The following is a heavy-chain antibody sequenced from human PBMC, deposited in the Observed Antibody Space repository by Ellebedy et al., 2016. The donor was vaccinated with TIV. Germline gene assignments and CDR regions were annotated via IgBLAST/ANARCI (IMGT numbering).Heavy chain of an antibody. V-gene: IGHV3-23*01. Sequence: GESLKISCAAAGFNFRTYAMSWVRQAPGKGLEWVSAISGSGDYTYYLDSVKGRFIISRDNSKSTVYLQLDSLRAEDTAVYYCAKDRIRIAAPGAFDSWGQGSLVTVSS. CDR3: AKDRIRIAAPGAFDS. CDR1: GFNFRTYA. CDR2: ISGSGDYT. D-gene: IGHD6-13*01. J-gene: IGHJ4*02.